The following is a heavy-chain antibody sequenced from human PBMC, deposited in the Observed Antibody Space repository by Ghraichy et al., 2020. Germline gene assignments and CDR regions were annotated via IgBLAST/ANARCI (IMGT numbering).Heavy chain of an antibody. CDR1: GFPFDDYA. CDR2: LRSKAYGGTP. CDR3: ARLPYYDLLAASEGDL. D-gene: IGHD3-16*01. Sequence: GESLNISCTASGFPFDDYAIAWVRQAPGRGLEWIGFLRSKAYGGTPQYAASVKGRVTISRDDSKSIAYLQISSLKTEDTGMYFCARLPYYDLLAASEGDLWGQGTLVTVSS. V-gene: IGHV3-49*04. J-gene: IGHJ5*02.